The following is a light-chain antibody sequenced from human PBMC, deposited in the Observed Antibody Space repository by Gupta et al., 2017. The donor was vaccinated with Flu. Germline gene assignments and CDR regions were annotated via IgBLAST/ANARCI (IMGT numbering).Light chain of an antibody. CDR1: SSNIGSSF. Sequence: KVTISCSGNSSNIGSSFVSWYQQLPRTAPKLFIYENNKRPSGIPDRFSGSKSGTSATLGITKLQTGEEAYYYCGTWDSSRSAGVFGGGTKLTVL. CDR3: GTWDSSRSAGV. CDR2: ENN. J-gene: IGLJ3*02. V-gene: IGLV1-51*02.